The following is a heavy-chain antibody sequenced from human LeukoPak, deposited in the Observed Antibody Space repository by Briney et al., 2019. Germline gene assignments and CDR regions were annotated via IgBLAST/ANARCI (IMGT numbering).Heavy chain of an antibody. Sequence: PGGSLRLSCEASGFTFNTYAIYWVRQAPGKGLEWVAVISYDGSNKYYADPVKGRFTISRDNSKNTLYLQMNSLRAEDTAVYYCARGVNDILTGYYFDYWGQGTLVTVSS. D-gene: IGHD3-9*01. J-gene: IGHJ4*02. CDR3: ARGVNDILTGYYFDY. CDR1: GFTFNTYA. V-gene: IGHV3-30*04. CDR2: ISYDGSNK.